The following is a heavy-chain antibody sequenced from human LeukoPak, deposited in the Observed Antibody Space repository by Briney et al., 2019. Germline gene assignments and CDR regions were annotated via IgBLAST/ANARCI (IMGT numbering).Heavy chain of an antibody. CDR3: ARETRIAVAGTPFLRFDP. CDR1: GYTFTGYY. V-gene: IGHV1-46*01. CDR2: INPSGGST. J-gene: IGHJ5*02. Sequence: ASVKVSCKASGYTFTGYYMHWVRQAPGQGLEWMGWINPSGGSTSYAQKFQGRVTMTRDTSTSTVYMELSSLRSEDTAVYYCARETRIAVAGTPFLRFDPWGQGTLVTVSS. D-gene: IGHD6-19*01.